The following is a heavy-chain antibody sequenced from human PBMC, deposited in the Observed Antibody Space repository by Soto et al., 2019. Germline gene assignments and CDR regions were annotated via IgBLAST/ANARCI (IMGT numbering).Heavy chain of an antibody. CDR3: ARDRGIVATASRYYYYGMDV. D-gene: IGHD5-12*01. J-gene: IGHJ6*02. V-gene: IGHV3-53*01. CDR1: GFTVSSNY. CDR2: IYSGGST. Sequence: GGSLRLSCAASGFTVSSNYMSWVRQAPGKGLEWVSVIYSGGSTYYADSVKGRFTISRDNSKNTLYLQMNSLRAEDTAVYYCARDRGIVATASRYYYYGMDVWGQGTTVTVSS.